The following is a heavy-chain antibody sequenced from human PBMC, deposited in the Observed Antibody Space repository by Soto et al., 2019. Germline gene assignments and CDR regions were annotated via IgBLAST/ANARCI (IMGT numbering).Heavy chain of an antibody. CDR1: GYTFTSYG. D-gene: IGHD3-22*01. J-gene: IGHJ6*02. CDR3: ARDASVTMIVVVPYYYYYGMDV. Sequence: SVKVSCKASGYTFTSYGISWVRQAPGQGLEWMGWISAYNGNTNYAQKLQGRVTMTTDTSTSTAYMELRSLRSDDTAVYYCARDASVTMIVVVPYYYYYGMDVWGQGTTVTVSS. V-gene: IGHV1-18*01. CDR2: ISAYNGNT.